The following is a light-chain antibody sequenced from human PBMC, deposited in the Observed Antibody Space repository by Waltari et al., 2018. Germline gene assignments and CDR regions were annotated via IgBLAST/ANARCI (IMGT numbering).Light chain of an antibody. CDR2: DAS. J-gene: IGKJ2*01. CDR1: QTITNY. CDR3: QQYGRSPT. V-gene: IGKV3-20*01. Sequence: EIVLTQSPGTLSLSPGERATLSCRASQTITNYLAWYQQKPGQAPRLLIYDASSRAIGIPDRFSGSGSGTDFTLTISRLEPEDFAMYYCQQYGRSPTFGQGTKLEIK.